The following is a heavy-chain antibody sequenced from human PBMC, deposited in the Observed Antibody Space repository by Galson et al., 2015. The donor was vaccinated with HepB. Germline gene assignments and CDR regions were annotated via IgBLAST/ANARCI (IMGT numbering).Heavy chain of an antibody. D-gene: IGHD3-10*01. CDR1: GSTFTNFW. V-gene: IGHV5-51*01. J-gene: IGHJ3*02. CDR2: IYPGDSDT. Sequence: QSGAEVKEPGESLKISCKGSGSTFTNFWIAWVRQMPGKALEWMGIIYPGDSDTRYNPSIQGQVTISVDNSISTAYLQWSSLKASDTAIYYCARAPLGYMVRGVILSDAFDIWGQGTMVTVSS. CDR3: ARAPLGYMVRGVILSDAFDI.